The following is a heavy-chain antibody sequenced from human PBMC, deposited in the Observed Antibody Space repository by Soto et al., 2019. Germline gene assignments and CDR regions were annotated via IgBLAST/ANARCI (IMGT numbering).Heavy chain of an antibody. CDR1: GYTFISYG. D-gene: IGHD1-26*01. V-gene: IGHV1-18*01. J-gene: IGHJ4*02. Sequence: QVQLVQSGAEVKKPGASVKVSCKASGYTFISYGISWVRQAPGQGLEWMGWISGYNGNTKYAQKLQGRVTMTTETPTRTAYKELRSLRSDDTAVSYCARELGAQIVEYWDQGTLVTVSA. CDR2: ISGYNGNT. CDR3: ARELGAQIVEY.